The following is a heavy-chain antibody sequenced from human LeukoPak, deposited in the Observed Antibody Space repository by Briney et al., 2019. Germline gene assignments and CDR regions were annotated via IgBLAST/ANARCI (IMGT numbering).Heavy chain of an antibody. CDR1: SASISTYY. V-gene: IGHV4-59*12. J-gene: IGHJ4*02. Sequence: SETLSLTCTVSSASISTYYWSWIRQPPGKGLEWIGYIYHSGTSNYNPSLKSRVTISVDTSKNQFSLKLSSVTAADTAVYYCARGIAAADVLDYWGQGTLVTVSS. CDR3: ARGIAAADVLDY. D-gene: IGHD6-13*01. CDR2: IYHSGTS.